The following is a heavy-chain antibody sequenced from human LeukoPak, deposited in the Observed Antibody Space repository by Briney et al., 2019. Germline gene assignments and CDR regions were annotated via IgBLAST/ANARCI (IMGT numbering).Heavy chain of an antibody. D-gene: IGHD5-18*01. V-gene: IGHV3-43*02. Sequence: GGSLRLSCAASGFTFDDYAMHWVRQAPGKGLEWVSLISGDGGSTYYADSVKGRFTISRDNSKNSLYLQMNSLRTEDTALYYCAKDPVDTAMVISSRQYYYGMDVWGQGTTVTVSS. CDR2: ISGDGGST. CDR1: GFTFDDYA. CDR3: AKDPVDTAMVISSRQYYYGMDV. J-gene: IGHJ6*02.